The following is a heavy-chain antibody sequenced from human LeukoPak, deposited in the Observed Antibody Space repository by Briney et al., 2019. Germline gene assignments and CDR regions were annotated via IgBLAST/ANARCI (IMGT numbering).Heavy chain of an antibody. CDR3: ARHEYSGSYYGLSWFDP. J-gene: IGHJ5*02. D-gene: IGHD1-26*01. Sequence: PSETLSLTCTVSGGSISSSGYYWGWIRQPPGKGLEWIASIYYSGSTYYNPSLKSRVTISIDTSKNQLSLKLSSLTAADTAVYYCARHEYSGSYYGLSWFDPWGQGTLVTVSS. CDR1: GGSISSSGYY. V-gene: IGHV4-39*01. CDR2: IYYSGST.